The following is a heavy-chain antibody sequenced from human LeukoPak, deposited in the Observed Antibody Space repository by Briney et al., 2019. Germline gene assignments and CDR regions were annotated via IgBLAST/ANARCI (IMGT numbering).Heavy chain of an antibody. D-gene: IGHD2-2*01. V-gene: IGHV4-39*01. Sequence: SETLSLTCTVSGGSINSSTYYWGWIRRPPGKGLEWVGIIYHSGSTYYNPSLKSRVTMSVDTSKNQLSPMLSSVTATDTAVYYCARQVVSTAMIDYWGRGTLVTVSS. CDR2: IYHSGST. CDR1: GGSINSSTYY. CDR3: ARQVVSTAMIDY. J-gene: IGHJ4*02.